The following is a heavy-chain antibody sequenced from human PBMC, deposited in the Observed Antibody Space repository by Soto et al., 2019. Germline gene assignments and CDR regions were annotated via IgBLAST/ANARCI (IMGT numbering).Heavy chain of an antibody. CDR3: VAGYYFGDY. Sequence: QVQLEEFGGGVVQPGRSLRLACEASGFTFRSYGMQWVRQAPGKGLEGVAVISDDGSRKYYEDSVKGRFTVSRDNSKTTLYLQMNSLRGDDTAVYYCVAGYYFGDYWGQGTLVTVSS. V-gene: IGHV3-30*03. CDR2: ISDDGSRK. J-gene: IGHJ4*02. D-gene: IGHD1-26*01. CDR1: GFTFRSYG.